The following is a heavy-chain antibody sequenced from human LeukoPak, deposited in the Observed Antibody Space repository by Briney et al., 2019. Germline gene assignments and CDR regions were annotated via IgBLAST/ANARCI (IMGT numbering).Heavy chain of an antibody. J-gene: IGHJ5*02. CDR2: ISHSGSS. D-gene: IGHD1-26*01. CDR1: GGPITSDY. V-gene: IGHV4-59*01. Sequence: PSETLSLTCAVSGGPITSDYWSWPRQPPGKRLEWLGFISHSGSSNYNPSLKSRVTMSVDTSKTQFSLRLSSVTAADTAIYYCARVRGAVDALGWFDPWGQGTLVTVSS. CDR3: ARVRGAVDALGWFDP.